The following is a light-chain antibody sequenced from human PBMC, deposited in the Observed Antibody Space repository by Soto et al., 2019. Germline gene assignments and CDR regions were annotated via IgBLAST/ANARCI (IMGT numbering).Light chain of an antibody. V-gene: IGKV3-20*01. Sequence: EIVLTQSPGTLSLSPGERATLSCRVSQSVTTKDLAWYQQKPGQAPRLLLYDTSNQPPSIPDRFSGSGSGKDFTLTISRLEPEDFAVYYCQRYGTSPPDPFGQGTKLDIQ. J-gene: IGKJ2*01. CDR3: QRYGTSPPDP. CDR1: QSVTTKD. CDR2: DTS.